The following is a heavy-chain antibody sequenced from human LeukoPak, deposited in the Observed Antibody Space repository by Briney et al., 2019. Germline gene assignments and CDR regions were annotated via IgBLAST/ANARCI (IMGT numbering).Heavy chain of an antibody. CDR1: GYTFTGYY. CDR2: INPNSGGT. V-gene: IGHV1-2*06. D-gene: IGHD2-2*01. Sequence: GASVKVSCKASGYTFTGYYMHWVRQAPGQGLEWMGRINPNSGGTNYAQKFQGRVTMTRDTSISTAYMELSRLRSDDTAVYYCARGPHIGYCSSTSCLPLFDPWGQETLVTVSS. J-gene: IGHJ5*02. CDR3: ARGPHIGYCSSTSCLPLFDP.